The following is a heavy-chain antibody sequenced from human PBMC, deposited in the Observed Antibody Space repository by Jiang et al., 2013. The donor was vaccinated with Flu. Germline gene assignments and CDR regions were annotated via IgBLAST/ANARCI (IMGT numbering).Heavy chain of an antibody. V-gene: IGHV3-15*01. CDR2: IKSTTDGGTT. J-gene: IGHJ4*02. Sequence: VQLLESGGDLVKPGGSLRLSCAASGITFNNAWVNWVRQAPGKGLEWVGRIKSTTDGGTTDYAAPVKGRFTISRDDSKNTLYLQMNSLKTEDTAVYYCTTGGSWGQGTLVTVSS. D-gene: IGHD3-16*01. CDR3: TTGGS. CDR1: GITFNNAW.